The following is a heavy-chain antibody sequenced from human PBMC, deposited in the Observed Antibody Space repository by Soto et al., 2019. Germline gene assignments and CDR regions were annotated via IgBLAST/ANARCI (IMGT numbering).Heavy chain of an antibody. J-gene: IGHJ5*02. CDR1: GYRFGSYG. D-gene: IGHD3-22*01. V-gene: IGHV1-18*01. CDR3: ARDRLRGYDNSGLYS. CDR2: INPDNGNR. Sequence: QVQLVQSGAELRKPGASVKVSCKASGYRFGSYGINWVRQAPGHGLEWMGWINPDNGNRNFAQKFEDRVIMTTATSTNTVYMELWSLRSDYTAIYYCARDRLRGYDNSGLYSWGQGTLVSVSS.